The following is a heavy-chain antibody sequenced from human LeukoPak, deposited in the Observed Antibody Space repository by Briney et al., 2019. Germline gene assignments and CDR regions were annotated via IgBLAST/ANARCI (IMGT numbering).Heavy chain of an antibody. Sequence: GGSLRLSCAASGFTFSSYAMSWVRQPPGKGLEWVSAISGSGGSTYYADSVKGRFTISRDNSKNTLYLQMNSLRAEDTAVYYCAKSSRDYGNAFDIWGQGTMVTVSS. V-gene: IGHV3-23*01. CDR3: AKSSRDYGNAFDI. CDR1: GFTFSSYA. D-gene: IGHD4-17*01. J-gene: IGHJ3*02. CDR2: ISGSGGST.